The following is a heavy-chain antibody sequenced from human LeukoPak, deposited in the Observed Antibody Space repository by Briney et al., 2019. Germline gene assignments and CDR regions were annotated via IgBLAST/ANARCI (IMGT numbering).Heavy chain of an antibody. V-gene: IGHV4-4*02. D-gene: IGHD3-3*01. CDR2: IDYSGST. CDR3: AGSYYDFWSGYFN. J-gene: IGHJ4*02. CDR1: GGSIRSDKW. Sequence: SETLSLTCAVSGGSIRSDKWWSWVRQPPGKGLEWIGEIDYSGSTKYNPSLKSRVTISVDESKNQFSLKLSSVTAADTAVYYCAGSYYDFWSGYFNWGQGTLVTVSS.